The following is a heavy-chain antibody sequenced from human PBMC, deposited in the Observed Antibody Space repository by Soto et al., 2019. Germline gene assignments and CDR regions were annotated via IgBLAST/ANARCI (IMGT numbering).Heavy chain of an antibody. CDR2: IKQDGSEK. V-gene: IGHV3-7*01. D-gene: IGHD6-13*01. CDR1: GFTFSNYY. J-gene: IGHJ6*03. Sequence: GGSLRLSCVASGFTFSNYYMSWVRQAPGKGLEWVANIKQDGSEKYYVDSVKGRFTISRDNAKNSLYLQMNSLGGEDTAVYYCARDSSSSWYAGGYMDVWGKGTTVTVSS. CDR3: ARDSSSSWYAGGYMDV.